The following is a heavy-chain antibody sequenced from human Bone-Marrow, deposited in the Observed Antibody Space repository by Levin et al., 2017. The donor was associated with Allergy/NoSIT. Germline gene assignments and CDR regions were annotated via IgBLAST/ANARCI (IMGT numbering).Heavy chain of an antibody. CDR1: GFTFSSYG. V-gene: IGHV3-30*18. CDR2: ISYDGTNK. D-gene: IGHD2-2*01. CDR3: GKDSAYCSSTSCLGYYHYYMDV. Sequence: PGGSLRLSCAVSGFTFSSYGMHWVRQAPGKGLEWVAVISYDGTNKYYEESVKGRFTISRDNSKNTLYLQMNSLRAEDTAVYYCGKDSAYCSSTSCLGYYHYYMDVWGKGTMVTVSS. J-gene: IGHJ6*03.